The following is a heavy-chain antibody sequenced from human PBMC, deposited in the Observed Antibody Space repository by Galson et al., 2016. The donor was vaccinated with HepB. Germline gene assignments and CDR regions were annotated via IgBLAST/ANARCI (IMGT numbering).Heavy chain of an antibody. CDR2: INHSGST. Sequence: SETLSLTCAVYGGSFSGYYWSWIRQPPGKGLEWIGEINHSGSTNYNPSLKSRVTISVDTSNNQFSLKLSSVTAADKAVYYCAGSYSESYHYFDYWGQGTLVTVSS. CDR1: GGSFSGYY. J-gene: IGHJ4*02. D-gene: IGHD1-26*01. CDR3: AGSYSESYHYFDY. V-gene: IGHV4-34*01.